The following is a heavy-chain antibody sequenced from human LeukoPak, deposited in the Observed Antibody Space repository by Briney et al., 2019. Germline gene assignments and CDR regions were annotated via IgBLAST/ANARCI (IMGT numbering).Heavy chain of an antibody. CDR2: IIPIFGTA. J-gene: IGHJ5*02. D-gene: IGHD3-22*01. CDR1: GGTFSSYA. CDR3: ARDAGGYYDSSGYYRSRGWFDP. V-gene: IGHV1-69*13. Sequence: GASVKVSCKASGGTFSSYAISWVRQAPGQGLEWMGGIIPIFGTANYAQKFQGRVTITADESTSTAYMELSSLRSEDTAVYYCARDAGGYYDSSGYYRSRGWFDPWGQGTLVTVSS.